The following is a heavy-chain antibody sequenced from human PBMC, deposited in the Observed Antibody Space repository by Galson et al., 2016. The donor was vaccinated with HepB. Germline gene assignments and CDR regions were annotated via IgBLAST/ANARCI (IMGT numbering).Heavy chain of an antibody. D-gene: IGHD1-26*01. Sequence: SLRLSCAASGFTFGSYWMSWVRQAPGKGLEWVANIRQDGVEKDYVDSVKGRFTISRDNAKNSQYLQMNSLKRDDAGVYYCVTDLEQSGSYIYWGQGTLVTVFS. J-gene: IGHJ4*02. CDR2: IRQDGVEK. CDR1: GFTFGSYW. V-gene: IGHV3-7*03. CDR3: VTDLEQSGSYIY.